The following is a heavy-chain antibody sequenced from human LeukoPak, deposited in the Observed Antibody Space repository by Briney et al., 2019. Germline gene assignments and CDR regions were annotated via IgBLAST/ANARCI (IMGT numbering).Heavy chain of an antibody. V-gene: IGHV1-69*05. CDR3: ARGRLMSPGAFDI. CDR1: GGTFSSYA. Sequence: SVKVSCKASGGTFSSYAISWVRQAPGHGLEWMGGIIPIFGTANYAQKFQGRVTITTDESTSTAYMELSSLRSEDTAVYYCARGRLMSPGAFDIWGQGTMVTVSS. D-gene: IGHD2-8*01. J-gene: IGHJ3*02. CDR2: IIPIFGTA.